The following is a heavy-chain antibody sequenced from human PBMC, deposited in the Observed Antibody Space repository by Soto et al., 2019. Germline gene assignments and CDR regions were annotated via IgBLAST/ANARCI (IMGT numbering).Heavy chain of an antibody. J-gene: IGHJ1*01. V-gene: IGHV4-4*07. Sequence: SETLSLTCRVPGAYISDFSWTWIRQPAGKGLEWIGRITIKANTQKNPSFKSRVTMSIATSRNHLSLNLQSATAADTALYYCARETGENWTYEAHWGPGTLVTVSS. CDR2: ITIKANT. CDR3: ARETGENWTYEAH. D-gene: IGHD1-7*01. CDR1: GAYISDFS.